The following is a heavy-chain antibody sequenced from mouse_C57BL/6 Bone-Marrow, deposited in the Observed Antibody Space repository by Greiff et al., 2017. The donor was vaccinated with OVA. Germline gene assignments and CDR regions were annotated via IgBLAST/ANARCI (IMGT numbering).Heavy chain of an antibody. CDR3: ARDLTAQATSFAY. Sequence: EVKLEESGGGLVKPGGSLKLSCAASGFTFSSYAMSWVRQTPEKRLEWVATISDGGSYTYYPDNVKGRFTISRDNAKNNLYLQMSHLKSEDTAMYYCARDLTAQATSFAYWGQGTLVTVSA. V-gene: IGHV5-4*01. CDR1: GFTFSSYA. CDR2: ISDGGSYT. D-gene: IGHD3-2*02. J-gene: IGHJ3*01.